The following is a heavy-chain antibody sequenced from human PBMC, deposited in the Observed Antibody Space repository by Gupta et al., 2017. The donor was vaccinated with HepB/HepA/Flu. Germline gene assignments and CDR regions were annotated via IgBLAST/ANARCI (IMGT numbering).Heavy chain of an antibody. CDR2: IIPILGIA. D-gene: IGHD5-18*01. CDR3: DVGVDTRFSETKYYFDY. Sequence: QVQLVQSGAEVKKPGSSVKVSCKASGGTFSSYAISWVRQAPGQGLEWMGRIIPILGIANYAQKFQGRVTITADKSTSTAYMELSSLRSEDTAVYYCDVGVDTRFSETKYYFDYWGQGTLVTVSS. J-gene: IGHJ4*02. V-gene: IGHV1-69*04. CDR1: GGTFSSYA.